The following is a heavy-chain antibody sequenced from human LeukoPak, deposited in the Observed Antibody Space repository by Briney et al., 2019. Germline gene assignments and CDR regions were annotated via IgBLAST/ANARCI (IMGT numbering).Heavy chain of an antibody. Sequence: GGSLRLSCAASGFTFDDYGMSWVRQAPGKGLEWVSGINWNGGSTGYADSVKGRFTISRDNAKNSLYLQMNSLRAEDTALYYCARELKYYDFWSGWVYWGQGTLVTVSS. CDR2: INWNGGST. V-gene: IGHV3-20*04. D-gene: IGHD3-3*01. CDR3: ARELKYYDFWSGWVY. CDR1: GFTFDDYG. J-gene: IGHJ4*02.